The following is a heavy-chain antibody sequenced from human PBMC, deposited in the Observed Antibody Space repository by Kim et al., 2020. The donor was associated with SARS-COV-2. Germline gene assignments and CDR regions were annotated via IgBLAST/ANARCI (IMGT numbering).Heavy chain of an antibody. Sequence: SVKVSCKASGGTFSSYTISWVRQAPGQGLEWMGRIIPILGIANYAQKFQGRVTITADKSTSTAYMELSSLRSEDTAVYYCARDSDSTGSGYASYWGQGTLVTVSS. CDR2: IIPILGIA. CDR3: ARDSDSTGSGYASY. D-gene: IGHD3-22*01. J-gene: IGHJ4*02. CDR1: GGTFSSYT. V-gene: IGHV1-69*04.